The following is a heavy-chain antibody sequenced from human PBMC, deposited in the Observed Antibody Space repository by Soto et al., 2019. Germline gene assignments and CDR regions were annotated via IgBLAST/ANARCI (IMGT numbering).Heavy chain of an antibody. CDR2: IIPIFGTA. CDR3: ASIQNSSGWYNTYEYYYGMDV. J-gene: IGHJ6*02. D-gene: IGHD6-19*01. Sequence: ASVKVSCKASGGTFSSYAISWVRQAPGQGLEWMGGIIPIFGTANYAQKFQGRVTITADESTSTAYMELSSLRSEDTAVYYCASIQNSSGWYNTYEYYYGMDVWGQGTTVTVSS. V-gene: IGHV1-69*13. CDR1: GGTFSSYA.